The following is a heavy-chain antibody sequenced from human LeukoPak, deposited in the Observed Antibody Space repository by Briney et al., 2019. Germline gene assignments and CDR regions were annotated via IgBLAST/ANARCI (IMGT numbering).Heavy chain of an antibody. CDR3: AKDDRGGWSGHFAS. CDR1: GFSFSNFG. CDR2: IWHDGSAE. D-gene: IGHD6-19*01. Sequence: PGGSLRLSCAAAGFSFSNFGMHWVRQAPGKGLEWVAVIWHDGSAEFYVDSVKGRFKISRDDSKNTLYLQMNSLKVEDTALHYCAKDDRGGWSGHFASWGQGTLVTVSS. J-gene: IGHJ4*02. V-gene: IGHV3-33*06.